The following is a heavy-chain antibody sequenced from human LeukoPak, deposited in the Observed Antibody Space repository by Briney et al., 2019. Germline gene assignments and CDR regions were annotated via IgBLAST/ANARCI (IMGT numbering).Heavy chain of an antibody. Sequence: PGGSLRLSCVASGFTFTSYAMSWVRQAPGKGLEWVSYISSSGSTIYHADSVKGRFTISRDNAKNSLYLQTNSLRAEDTAVYYCARGRIAAAGPYFDYWGQGTLVTVSS. D-gene: IGHD6-13*01. CDR3: ARGRIAAAGPYFDY. V-gene: IGHV3-48*03. J-gene: IGHJ4*02. CDR1: GFTFTSYA. CDR2: ISSSGSTI.